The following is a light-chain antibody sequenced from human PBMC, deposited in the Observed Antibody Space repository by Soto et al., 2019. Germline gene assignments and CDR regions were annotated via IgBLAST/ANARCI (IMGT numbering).Light chain of an antibody. Sequence: QSVLTQPPSVSAAPGQTVTISCAGSSSNIGNNFVSWYQQLPGTAPKLLIYENNKRPSGIPDRFSGSKSGTSSSLGITGLQTGDEAFYYCGTWDSSLTVWVFGGGTKLTVL. CDR3: GTWDSSLTVWV. CDR1: SSNIGNNF. CDR2: ENN. J-gene: IGLJ3*02. V-gene: IGLV1-51*02.